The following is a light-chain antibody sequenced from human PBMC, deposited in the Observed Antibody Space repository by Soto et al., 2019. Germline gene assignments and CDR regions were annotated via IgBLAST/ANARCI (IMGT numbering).Light chain of an antibody. V-gene: IGKV1-39*01. CDR2: TAP. Sequence: DIQMPQSPSSLSAYVGDRVTIACRASQNINIYLNWYQQRPGKAPKLLVTTAPTFQSGVPSRFSASGSGAACTLTISGLPPEDSATYYCQQSYSYPHSFGQGTKVVI. CDR1: QNINIY. J-gene: IGKJ2*01. CDR3: QQSYSYPHS.